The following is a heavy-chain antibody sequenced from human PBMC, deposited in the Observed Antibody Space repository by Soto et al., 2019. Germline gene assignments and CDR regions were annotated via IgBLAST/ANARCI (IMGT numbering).Heavy chain of an antibody. J-gene: IGHJ4*02. CDR3: ARGLVGATYYFDY. D-gene: IGHD1-26*01. Sequence: SQTLSLTCTVSGGSVSSGSYYWSWIRQPPGKGLELIGYIYYSGSTNDNPSLKSRVTISVDTSKNQFSLKLSSVTAADTAVYYCARGLVGATYYFDYWGQGSLVSVTS. CDR1: GGSVSSGSYY. V-gene: IGHV4-61*01. CDR2: IYYSGST.